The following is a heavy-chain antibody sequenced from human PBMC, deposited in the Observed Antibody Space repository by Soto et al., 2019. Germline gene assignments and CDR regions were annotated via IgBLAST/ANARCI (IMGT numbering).Heavy chain of an antibody. V-gene: IGHV1-69*08. CDR3: AGEWGGFCSGGSFYSESAFDT. CDR2: VVPVLNIR. J-gene: IGHJ3*02. D-gene: IGHD2-15*01. CDR1: GGTISNYT. Sequence: QVQLVQSGAEVEKPGSSVKVSCKASGGTISNYTISWVRQAPGQGLEWMGRVVPVLNIRNYAQKFQGRVAIPAANSNSTAYMELSSLRSGDTAVYYCAGEWGGFCSGGSFYSESAFDTWGQGTKVTASS.